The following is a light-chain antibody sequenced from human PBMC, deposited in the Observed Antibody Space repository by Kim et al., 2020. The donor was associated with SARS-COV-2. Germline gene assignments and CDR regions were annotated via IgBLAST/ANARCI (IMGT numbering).Light chain of an antibody. J-gene: IGLJ1*01. CDR1: SSDVGSYNL. V-gene: IGLV2-23*02. CDR3: CSYAGSSTYV. Sequence: QSITISCTGTSSDVGSYNLVSWYQQHPGKAPKLMIYEVSKRPSGISDRFSGSKSGDKASLTISGLQAEDEADYYCCSYAGSSTYVFGTGTKV. CDR2: EVS.